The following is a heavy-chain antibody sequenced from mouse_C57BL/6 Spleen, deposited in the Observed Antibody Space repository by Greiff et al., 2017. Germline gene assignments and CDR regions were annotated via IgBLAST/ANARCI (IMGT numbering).Heavy chain of an antibody. J-gene: IGHJ4*01. CDR3: ARVYGYDFYAMDY. V-gene: IGHV1-72*01. CDR1: GYTFTSYW. CDR2: IDPNSGGT. Sequence: QVQLQQPGAELVKPGASVKLSCKASGYTFTSYWMHWVKQRPGRSLEWIGRIDPNSGGTKYNEKFKSKATLTVDKPSSTAYMQLSSLTSEDSAVYYCARVYGYDFYAMDYWGQGTSVTVSS. D-gene: IGHD2-2*01.